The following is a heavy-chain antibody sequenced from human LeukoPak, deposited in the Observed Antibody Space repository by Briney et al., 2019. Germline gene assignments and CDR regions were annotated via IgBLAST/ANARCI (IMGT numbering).Heavy chain of an antibody. D-gene: IGHD3-10*01. CDR3: TTGIGNYYYY. V-gene: IGHV3-74*01. Sequence: PGRSLRLSCAASGFTFSSYWMHWVRQAPGKGLVWVSRVKSDGSDTTYADSVKGRFTISRDNAKNTLYLQMDSLRAEDTAVYYCTTGIGNYYYYWGQGTLVTVAS. CDR1: GFTFSSYW. CDR2: VKSDGSDT. J-gene: IGHJ4*02.